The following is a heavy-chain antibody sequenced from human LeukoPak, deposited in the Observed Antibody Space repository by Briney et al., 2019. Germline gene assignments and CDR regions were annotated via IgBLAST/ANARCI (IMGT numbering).Heavy chain of an antibody. J-gene: IGHJ6*03. CDR3: ARDLAMTTQYYYYYMDV. CDR2: ISAYNGNT. D-gene: IGHD4-11*01. CDR1: GYTFTSYG. Sequence: ASVKVSCKASGYTFTSYGISWVRQAPGQWLEWMGWISAYNGNTNYAQKLQGRVTMTTDTSTSTAYMELRSLRSDDTAVYYCARDLAMTTQYYYYYMDVWGKGTKVTVSS. V-gene: IGHV1-18*01.